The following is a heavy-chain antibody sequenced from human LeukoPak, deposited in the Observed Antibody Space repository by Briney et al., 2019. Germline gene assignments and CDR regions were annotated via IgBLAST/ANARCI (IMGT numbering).Heavy chain of an antibody. CDR3: AREDTAMVNGIDY. J-gene: IGHJ4*02. V-gene: IGHV1-2*02. CDR2: INPNSGGT. D-gene: IGHD5-18*01. Sequence: ASVKVSCKASGYTFTGYYMHWVRQAPGQGLEWMGWINPNSGGTNYAQKFLGRVTMTRDTSISTAYMELSRLRSDDTAVYYCAREDTAMVNGIDYWGQGTLVTVSS. CDR1: GYTFTGYY.